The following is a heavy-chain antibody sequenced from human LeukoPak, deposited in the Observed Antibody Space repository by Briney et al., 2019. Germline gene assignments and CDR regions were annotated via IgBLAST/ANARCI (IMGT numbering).Heavy chain of an antibody. Sequence: PSETLSLTCAVYGGSFSGYYWSWVRQAPGKGLEWVSVIYSGGSTYYADSVKGRFTISRDNSKNTLYLQMNSLRAEDTAVYYCAKDPVYKLYYFDYWGQGTLVTVSS. CDR3: AKDPVYKLYYFDY. CDR2: IYSGGST. V-gene: IGHV3-53*01. CDR1: GGSFSGYY. J-gene: IGHJ4*02. D-gene: IGHD1-14*01.